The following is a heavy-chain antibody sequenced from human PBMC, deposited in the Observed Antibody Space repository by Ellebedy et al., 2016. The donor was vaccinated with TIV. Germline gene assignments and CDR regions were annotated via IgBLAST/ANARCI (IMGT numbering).Heavy chain of an antibody. CDR2: ISINGDSA. D-gene: IGHD3-9*01. Sequence: GESLKISXAASGFTFRDYAMSWVRQAPGKGLEWVSGISINGDSAHYADSVRGRFTISRDTSKNTLYLQMNSLRPDDTAVYYCAKDRSDVLTWFKGAFDYWGQGTLVTVSS. J-gene: IGHJ4*02. V-gene: IGHV3-23*01. CDR3: AKDRSDVLTWFKGAFDY. CDR1: GFTFRDYA.